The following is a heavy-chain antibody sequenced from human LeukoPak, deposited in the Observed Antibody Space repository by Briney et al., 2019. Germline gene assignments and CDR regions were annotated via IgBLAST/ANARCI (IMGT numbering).Heavy chain of an antibody. CDR3: ARSGLRDYGGC. D-gene: IGHD3-9*01. Sequence: SQTLSLTCAISGDSVSSNSAAWNWIRQSPSRGFEWLGSTYYRSKWFHDFAVTVESRITINPDTSKNQFALQLNSVTPEDTAMYYCARSGLRDYGGCCGLGNPLTVSS. CDR2: TYYRSKWFH. CDR1: GDSVSSNSAA. J-gene: IGHJ4*02. V-gene: IGHV6-1*01.